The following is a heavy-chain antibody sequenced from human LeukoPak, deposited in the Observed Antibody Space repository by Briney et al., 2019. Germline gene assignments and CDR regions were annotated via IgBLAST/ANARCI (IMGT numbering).Heavy chain of an antibody. CDR1: GYTFTSYA. D-gene: IGHD3-22*01. CDR3: ARAMTYYYDSSGYPSWYFDL. Sequence: ASVKVSCKASGYTFTSYAMNWVRQAPGQGLEWMGWINTNTGNPTYAQGFTGRFVFSLDTSVSTAYLQMNSLRAEDTAVYYCARAMTYYYDSSGYPSWYFDLWGRGTLVTVSS. CDR2: INTNTGNP. V-gene: IGHV7-4-1*02. J-gene: IGHJ2*01.